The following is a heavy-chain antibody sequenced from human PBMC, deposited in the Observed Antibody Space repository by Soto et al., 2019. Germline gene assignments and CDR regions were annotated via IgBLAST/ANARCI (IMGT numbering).Heavy chain of an antibody. J-gene: IGHJ3*02. CDR3: ARGVVVVPAAMGRGDAFDI. CDR1: GFTFSSYG. V-gene: IGHV3-33*01. Sequence: GRSLRLSCAASGFTFSSYGMHWVRQAPGKGLEWVAVIWYDGSNKYYADSVKGRFTISRDNSKNTLYLQMNSLRAEDTAVYYCARGVVVVPAAMGRGDAFDIWGQGTMVTVSS. D-gene: IGHD2-2*01. CDR2: IWYDGSNK.